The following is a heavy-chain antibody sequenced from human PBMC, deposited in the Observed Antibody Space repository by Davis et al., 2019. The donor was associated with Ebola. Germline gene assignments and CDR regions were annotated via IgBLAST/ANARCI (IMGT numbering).Heavy chain of an antibody. CDR3: SERGSSV. CDR1: GVSISRHY. J-gene: IGHJ4*02. D-gene: IGHD3-10*01. V-gene: IGHV4-59*03. CDR2: IYYTGNA. Sequence: PSETLSLTCTVSGVSISRHYWSWIRQPPGKRLEWIGSIYYTGNAYYNSSRASRATISVDTSKNQFSLKLTSVTAADTAMYYCSERGSSVWGQGTLVTVSS.